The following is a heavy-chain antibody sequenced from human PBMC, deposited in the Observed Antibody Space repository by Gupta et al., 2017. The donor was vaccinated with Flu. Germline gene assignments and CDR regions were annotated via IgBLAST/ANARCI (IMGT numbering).Heavy chain of an antibody. CDR2: ISSSGSTI. CDR3: ARITSSSSWDY. J-gene: IGHJ4*02. D-gene: IGHD6-13*01. Sequence: EVQLVESGGGLVQPGGSLRLSCAASGFTFSSYEMNWVRQAPGKGLEWVSYISSSGSTIYYADSVKGRFTISRDNAKNSLYLQMNSLRAEDTAVYYCARITSSSSWDYWGQGTLVTGAS. CDR1: GFTFSSYE. V-gene: IGHV3-48*03.